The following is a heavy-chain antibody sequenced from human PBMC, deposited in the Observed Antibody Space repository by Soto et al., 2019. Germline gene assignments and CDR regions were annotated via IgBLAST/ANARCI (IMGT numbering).Heavy chain of an antibody. CDR3: ARAGYYDSSGSWVDY. V-gene: IGHV4-39*07. J-gene: IGHJ4*02. CDR1: GGSISSSSYY. CDR2: IYYSGST. Sequence: SETLSLTCTVSGGSISSSSYYWGWIRQPPGKGLEWIGSIYYSGSTYYNPSLKSRVTISVDTSKNQFSLKLSSVTAADTAVYYCARAGYYDSSGSWVDYWGQGTLVTVSS. D-gene: IGHD3-22*01.